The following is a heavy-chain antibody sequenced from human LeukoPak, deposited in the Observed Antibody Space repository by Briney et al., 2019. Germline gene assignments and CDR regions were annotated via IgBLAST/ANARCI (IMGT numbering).Heavy chain of an antibody. CDR3: VQGLYFQH. Sequence: SETLSLTCTVSGGSISSYYWSWIRQPPGKGLEWIGYIYYSGSTNYNPSLKSRVTISVDTSKNQFSLKLSSVTAADTPVYYRVQGLYFQHWGQGTLVTVSS. V-gene: IGHV4-59*08. J-gene: IGHJ1*01. CDR1: GGSISSYY. CDR2: IYYSGST. D-gene: IGHD3-16*01.